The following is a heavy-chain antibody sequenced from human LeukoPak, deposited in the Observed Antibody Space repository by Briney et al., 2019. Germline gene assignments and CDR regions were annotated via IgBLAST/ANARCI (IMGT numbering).Heavy chain of an antibody. CDR2: IFDRGTT. CDR1: GGSIRSSNCY. V-gene: IGHV4-39*01. CDR3: ARHEEEDGYNAKSPDH. Sequence: SETLSLTYSVSGGSIRSSNCYRGWIRQPPGMGLEWIGSIFDRGTTYYNPSLKSRVTISVDTSKNQFSLRLTSVTAADTAVYFCARHEEEDGYNAKSPDHWGQGTLVTVSS. D-gene: IGHD5-24*01. J-gene: IGHJ4*02.